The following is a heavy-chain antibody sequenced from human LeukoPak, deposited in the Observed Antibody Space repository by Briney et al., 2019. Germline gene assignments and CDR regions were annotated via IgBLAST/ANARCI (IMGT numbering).Heavy chain of an antibody. CDR2: IYSGGSP. D-gene: IGHD3-3*01. J-gene: IGHJ6*03. CDR3: AGVASSGPFYYYMDV. CDR1: GFTVSNNY. Sequence: GGSLRLSCAASGFTVSNNYMIWVRQAPGKGLVCISVIYSGGSPFYADSVKGRFTISRDNSENTLSLQMNSLRAEDTAVYYCAGVASSGPFYYYMDVWGKGSTVTVSS. V-gene: IGHV3-66*02.